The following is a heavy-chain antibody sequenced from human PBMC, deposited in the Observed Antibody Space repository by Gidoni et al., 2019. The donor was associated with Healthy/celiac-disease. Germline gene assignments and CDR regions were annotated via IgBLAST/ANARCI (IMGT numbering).Heavy chain of an antibody. CDR1: GGSISSGDYY. CDR3: ARTGYCTNGICYSSYYYGMDV. V-gene: IGHV4-30-4*01. Sequence: QVQLQESGPGLVKPSQTLPLTCTVSGGSISSGDYYWSWIRQPPGKGLEWIGYIYYSGSTYYNPSLKSRVTISVDTSKNQFSLKLSSVTAADTAVYYCARTGYCTNGICYSSYYYGMDVWGQGTTVTVSS. J-gene: IGHJ6*02. D-gene: IGHD2-8*01. CDR2: IYYSGST.